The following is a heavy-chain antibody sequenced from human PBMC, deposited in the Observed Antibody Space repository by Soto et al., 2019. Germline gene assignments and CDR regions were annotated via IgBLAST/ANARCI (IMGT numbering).Heavy chain of an antibody. CDR2: IYYSGST. CDR1: GGSISSYY. Sequence: SETLSLTCTVSGGSISSYYWSWIRQPPGKGLEWIGYIYYSGSTNYNPSLKSRVTISVDTYKNQFSLKLSSVTAADTAVYYCARGRPDLITIFGVVIIGPFDYWGQGTLVT. D-gene: IGHD3-3*01. V-gene: IGHV4-59*01. CDR3: ARGRPDLITIFGVVIIGPFDY. J-gene: IGHJ4*02.